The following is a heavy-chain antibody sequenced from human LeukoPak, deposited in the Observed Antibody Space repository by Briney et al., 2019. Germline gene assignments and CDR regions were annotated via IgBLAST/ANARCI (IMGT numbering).Heavy chain of an antibody. CDR3: AKSYYGDYLNDAFDI. J-gene: IGHJ3*02. D-gene: IGHD4-17*01. V-gene: IGHV3-23*01. Sequence: PGASLRLSCAASGFTFSSYAMSWVRQAPGKGLEWASAISGSGGSTYYADSVKGRFTISRDNSKNTLYLQMNSLRAEDTAVYYCAKSYYGDYLNDAFDIWGQGTMVTVSS. CDR2: ISGSGGST. CDR1: GFTFSSYA.